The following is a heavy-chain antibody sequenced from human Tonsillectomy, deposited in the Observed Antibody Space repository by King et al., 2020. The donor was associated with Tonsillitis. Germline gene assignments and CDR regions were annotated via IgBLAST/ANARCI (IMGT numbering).Heavy chain of an antibody. V-gene: IGHV3-30*04. D-gene: IGHD2-2*01. CDR1: GFTFSSYA. J-gene: IGHJ4*02. CDR3: ARDRGYCSSTSCAFDY. Sequence: VQLVESWGGVVQPGRSLRLSCAASGFTFSSYAMHWVRQAPGKGLEWVAVISYDGSNKYYAGSLKGRFTISRDNSKNTLNLQMNSLRAEDTAVYYCARDRGYCSSTSCAFDYWGQGTLVTVSS. CDR2: ISYDGSNK.